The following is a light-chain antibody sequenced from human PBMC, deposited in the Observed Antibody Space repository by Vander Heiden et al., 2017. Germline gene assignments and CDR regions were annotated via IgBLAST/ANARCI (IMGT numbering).Light chain of an antibody. V-gene: IGLV3-1*01. CDR2: QDS. Sequence: SALTHPPPVPVSPGHTAGITCYGKKLGDKYACWYQQKPGQAHVLVIYQDSKPPSGIPERFSGSHSGNTATLTISGTQAMDEADYYWQAWDRSTVVFGGGTKLTVL. J-gene: IGLJ2*01. CDR3: QAWDRSTVV. CDR1: KLGDKY.